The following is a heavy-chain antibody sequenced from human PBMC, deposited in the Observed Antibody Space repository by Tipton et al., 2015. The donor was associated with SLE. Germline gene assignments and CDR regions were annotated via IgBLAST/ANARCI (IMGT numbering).Heavy chain of an antibody. CDR2: INHSGST. J-gene: IGHJ5*02. D-gene: IGHD2-2*02. CDR3: ARVSPLYITVDQ. Sequence: TLSLTCAVYGASFSGYYWSCIRQPPGKGLHWIGEINHSGSTNYNPSLKSRVTISVDTSKNQFSLKLSSVTAADTAVYYCARVSPLYITVDQLGQGTPVTVSS. CDR1: GASFSGYY. V-gene: IGHV4-34*01.